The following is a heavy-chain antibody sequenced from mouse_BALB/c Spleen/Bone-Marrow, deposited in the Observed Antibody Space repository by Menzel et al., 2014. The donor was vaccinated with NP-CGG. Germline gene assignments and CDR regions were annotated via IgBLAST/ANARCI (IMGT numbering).Heavy chain of an antibody. V-gene: IGHV1-87*01. CDR1: GYTFTSYW. CDR3: ARSSGYVPYAMDY. J-gene: IGHJ4*01. D-gene: IGHD3-1*01. CDR2: IYPGDGDT. Sequence: QVQLKQSGAELARPGASVKLSCKASGYTFTSYWMQWVKQRPGQGLEWIGAIYPGDGDTRYTQKFKGKATLTADKSSSTDYMQLSSLASEDSAVYYCARSSGYVPYAMDYWGQGTSVTVSS.